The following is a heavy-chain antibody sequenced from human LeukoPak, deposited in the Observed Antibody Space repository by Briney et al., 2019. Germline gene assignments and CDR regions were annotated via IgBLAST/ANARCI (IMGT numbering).Heavy chain of an antibody. Sequence: GESLKISCKCSGYSFTSYWIGWVRQMPGKGLEWMGIIYPGDSDTRYSPSFQGQITISADKSISTAYLQWTSLKASDNAMYYXARPLLSYSSGWHLWGQGTMVTVSS. V-gene: IGHV5-51*01. CDR2: IYPGDSDT. CDR1: GYSFTSYW. CDR3: ARPLLSYSSGWHL. D-gene: IGHD6-19*01. J-gene: IGHJ3*01.